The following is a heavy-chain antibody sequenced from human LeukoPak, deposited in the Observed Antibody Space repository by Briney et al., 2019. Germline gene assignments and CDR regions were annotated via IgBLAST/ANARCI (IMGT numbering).Heavy chain of an antibody. D-gene: IGHD3-22*01. CDR2: ISYDGSNK. J-gene: IGHJ4*02. Sequence: GGSLRLSCAASGFTFSSYAMHWVRQAPGKGLEWVAVISYDGSNKYYADSVKGRFTISRDNSKSTLYLQMNSLRAEDTAVYYCARDRGSSGYYPDYWGQGTLVTVSS. V-gene: IGHV3-30-3*01. CDR3: ARDRGSSGYYPDY. CDR1: GFTFSSYA.